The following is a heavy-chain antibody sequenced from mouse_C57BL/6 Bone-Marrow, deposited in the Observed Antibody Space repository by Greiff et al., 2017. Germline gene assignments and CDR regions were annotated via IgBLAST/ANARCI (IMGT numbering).Heavy chain of an antibody. Sequence: VQLQQSGAELVKPGASVKLSCTASGFNINDYYMNWVKQRTEQGLERIGRIDPAGGATKYAPKFQGKATITTDTTSNTAYLQLSSLTSEDTACYYCARGDYWGQGTSVTVSS. CDR3: ARGDY. V-gene: IGHV14-2*01. CDR2: IDPAGGAT. CDR1: GFNINDYY. J-gene: IGHJ4*01.